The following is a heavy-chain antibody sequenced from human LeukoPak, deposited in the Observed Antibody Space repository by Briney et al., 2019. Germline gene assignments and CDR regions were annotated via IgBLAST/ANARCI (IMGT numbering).Heavy chain of an antibody. CDR3: ARVAAGIGFFQH. J-gene: IGHJ1*01. V-gene: IGHV4-59*08. Sequence: SETLSLTCTVSGGSISSYYWSWIRQPPGKGLEWIGNIHHSGSTYYNPSLKSRVTISVDTSKNQWSLKLNSVTAADTAVYYCARVAAGIGFFQHWGQGTLVTVSS. CDR2: IHHSGST. CDR1: GGSISSYY. D-gene: IGHD6-13*01.